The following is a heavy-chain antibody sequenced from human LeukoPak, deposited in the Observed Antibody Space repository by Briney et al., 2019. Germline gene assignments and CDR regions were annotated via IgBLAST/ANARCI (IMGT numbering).Heavy chain of an antibody. J-gene: IGHJ4*02. CDR3: ARGDYGDYPPDY. CDR1: GGSISSSSYY. CDR2: IYYSGST. V-gene: IGHV4-39*07. D-gene: IGHD4-17*01. Sequence: PSETLSLTCTVSGGSISSSSYYWGWIRQPPGKGLEWIGSIYYSGSTYYNPSLRSRVTISVDTSKDQFSLKLSSVTAADTAVYYCARGDYGDYPPDYWGQGTLVTVSS.